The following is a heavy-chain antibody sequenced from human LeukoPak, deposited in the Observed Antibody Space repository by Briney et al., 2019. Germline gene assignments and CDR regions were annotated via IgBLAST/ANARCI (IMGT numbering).Heavy chain of an antibody. D-gene: IGHD3-16*01. J-gene: IGHJ4*02. CDR1: GDTFTTYE. Sequence: ATVKVSCKASGDTFTTYEFIWVRQAPGQGLEWMGWINTRNGNANYAHQLQGRVTMTTDTSTSTSYMELASLRFDDTAIYYCARNHLGLGLWGQGTLVTVSS. CDR2: INTRNGNA. V-gene: IGHV1-18*01. CDR3: ARNHLGLGL.